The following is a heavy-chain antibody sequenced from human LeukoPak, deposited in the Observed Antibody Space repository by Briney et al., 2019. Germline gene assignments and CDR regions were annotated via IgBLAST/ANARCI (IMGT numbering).Heavy chain of an antibody. D-gene: IGHD3-10*01. CDR2: INPNSGGT. J-gene: IGHJ3*02. CDR1: GGTFSSYA. V-gene: IGHV1-2*04. Sequence: ASVKVSCKASGGTFSSYAISWVRQAPGQGLEWMGWINPNSGGTNYAQKFQGWVTMTRDTSISTAYMELSRLRSDDTAVYYCARAMVLLDAFDIWGQGTMVTVSS. CDR3: ARAMVLLDAFDI.